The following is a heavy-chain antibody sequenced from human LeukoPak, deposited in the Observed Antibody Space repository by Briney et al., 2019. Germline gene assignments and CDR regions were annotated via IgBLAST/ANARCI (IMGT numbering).Heavy chain of an antibody. CDR2: ISGSGGST. Sequence: PGGSLRLSCAASGFTFSSYAMGWVRQAPGKGLEWVSAISGSGGSTYYADSVKGRFTISRDNSKNTLYLQMNSLRAEDTAVYYCAKGQIYCSGGSCYPAEYFQHWGQGTLVTVSS. CDR3: AKGQIYCSGGSCYPAEYFQH. D-gene: IGHD2-15*01. J-gene: IGHJ1*01. CDR1: GFTFSSYA. V-gene: IGHV3-23*01.